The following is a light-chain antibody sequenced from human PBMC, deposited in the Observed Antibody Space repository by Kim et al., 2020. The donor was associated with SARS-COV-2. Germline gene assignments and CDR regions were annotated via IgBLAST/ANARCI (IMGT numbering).Light chain of an antibody. CDR1: KLGDKY. CDR3: QAWDSTTAV. V-gene: IGLV3-1*01. Sequence: SYELTQPPSVSVSPGQTASITCSGDKLGDKYACWYQQKPGQSPVLVIYQDSKRPSGIPERFSGSNSGNTATLTINGTQAMDEADYYCQAWDSTTAVFGG. CDR2: QDS. J-gene: IGLJ3*02.